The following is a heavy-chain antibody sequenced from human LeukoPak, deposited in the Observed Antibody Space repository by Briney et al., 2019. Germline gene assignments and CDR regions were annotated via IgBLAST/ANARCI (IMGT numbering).Heavy chain of an antibody. CDR2: ISYDGSNK. Sequence: GRSLRLSCAASGFTFSSYGMHWVRQAPGKGLEWVAVISYDGSNKYYADSVKGRFTISRDNSKNTLYLQMNRLRAEETAVYYCTKDRGYYDWWSCYYYYYYGMDVWGQGTTVTVSS. J-gene: IGHJ6*02. CDR3: TKDRGYYDWWSCYYYYYYGMDV. D-gene: IGHD3-3*01. CDR1: GFTFSSYG. V-gene: IGHV3-30*18.